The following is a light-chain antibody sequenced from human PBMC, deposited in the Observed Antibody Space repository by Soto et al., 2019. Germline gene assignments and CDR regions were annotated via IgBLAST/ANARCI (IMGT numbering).Light chain of an antibody. CDR1: QSVSSSY. V-gene: IGKV3-20*01. Sequence: EIVLTQSPGTLSLSPGERATLSCRASQSVSSSYLAWYQQKPGQAPRLLIYGASSRATGIRDRFSGSGSGRDFTLTIGRLEPEDCAVYCCQQYGSSPVTFGPGTKVDMK. CDR2: GAS. J-gene: IGKJ3*01. CDR3: QQYGSSPVT.